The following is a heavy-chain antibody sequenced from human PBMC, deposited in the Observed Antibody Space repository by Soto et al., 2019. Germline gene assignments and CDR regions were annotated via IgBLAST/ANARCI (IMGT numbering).Heavy chain of an antibody. CDR3: ASTMVRGVTLPYYYYGMDV. CDR1: GYTFTSYG. Sequence: ASVKVSCKASGYTFTSYGINWVRQAPGQGLEWMGWISAYNGNTNYAQKLQGRVTMTTDTSTSTAYMELRSLRSDDTAVYYCASTMVRGVTLPYYYYGMDVWGQGTTVTVSS. CDR2: ISAYNGNT. D-gene: IGHD3-10*01. J-gene: IGHJ6*02. V-gene: IGHV1-18*01.